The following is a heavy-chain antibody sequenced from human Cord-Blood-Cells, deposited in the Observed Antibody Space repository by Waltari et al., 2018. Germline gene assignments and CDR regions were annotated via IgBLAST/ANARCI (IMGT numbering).Heavy chain of an antibody. Sequence: EVQLVQSGAEVKKPGESLKISCKGSGYSFTSYWIGWVRQMPGKGLEWMGIIYPGDSDTRYSPSFQGQVTISADKSISTAYLQWSSLKASDTAMYYCARLGIVVVPAAIPGGYDYWGQGTLVTVSS. J-gene: IGHJ4*02. CDR2: IYPGDSDT. CDR3: ARLGIVVVPAAIPGGYDY. D-gene: IGHD2-2*02. V-gene: IGHV5-51*01. CDR1: GYSFTSYW.